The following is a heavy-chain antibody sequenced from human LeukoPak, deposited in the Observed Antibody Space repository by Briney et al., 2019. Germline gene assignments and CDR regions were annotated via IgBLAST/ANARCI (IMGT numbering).Heavy chain of an antibody. D-gene: IGHD5-18*01. CDR1: GGSISSYY. V-gene: IGHV4-59*01. Sequence: SETLSLTCTVSGGSISSYYWSWIRQPPGKGLEWIGYIYYSGSTNYNPSLKSRVTISVDTSKNQFSLKLSSVTAADTAVYYCARVGTAIVKIYYWGQGTLVTVSS. CDR3: ARVGTAIVKIYY. CDR2: IYYSGST. J-gene: IGHJ4*02.